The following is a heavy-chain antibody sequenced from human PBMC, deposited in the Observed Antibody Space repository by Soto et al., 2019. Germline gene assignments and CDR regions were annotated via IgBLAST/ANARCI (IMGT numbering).Heavy chain of an antibody. J-gene: IGHJ4*02. CDR1: GFTFSTYT. D-gene: IGHD2-2*01. Sequence: EVHLWESGGGLVQPGGSLRLSCAASGFTFSTYTMSWVRQAPGKGLEWVSSISGGGDSPSYADSVQGRFTISRDNPKNTLYLPMNSLRAEDTALYYCAKARCSTANCYVPDYWGQGTLVTVSS. CDR3: AKARCSTANCYVPDY. CDR2: ISGGGDSP. V-gene: IGHV3-23*01.